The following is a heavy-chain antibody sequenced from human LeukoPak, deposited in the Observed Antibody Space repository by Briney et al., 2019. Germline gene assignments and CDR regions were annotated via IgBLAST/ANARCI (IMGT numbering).Heavy chain of an antibody. D-gene: IGHD6-19*01. Sequence: PGGSLRLSCAASGFTFSSYAMHWVRQAPGKGLEWVAVISSDGNNKYYADSVEGRFTISRDNSKNTLYLQVNSLRAEDMAVYYCARAVDIGWYAFDYWGQGTLVTVSP. V-gene: IGHV3-30-3*01. CDR3: ARAVDIGWYAFDY. CDR1: GFTFSSYA. CDR2: ISSDGNNK. J-gene: IGHJ4*02.